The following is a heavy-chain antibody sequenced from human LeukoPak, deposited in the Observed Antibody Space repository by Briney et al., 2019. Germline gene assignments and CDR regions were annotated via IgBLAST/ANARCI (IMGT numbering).Heavy chain of an antibody. D-gene: IGHD5-24*01. J-gene: IGHJ4*02. CDR3: ARRLQVAGIGGVVY. CDR1: GGSLSGYY. CDR2: INYSGST. V-gene: IGHV4-34*01. Sequence: SETLSLTCAVYGGSLSGYYWTWIRQPPGKGLEWIGEINYSGSTNYNPSLKSRVTMSVDTSKNQFSLNLTSVTAADTAVYYCARRLQVAGIGGVVYWGRGTPVTVSS.